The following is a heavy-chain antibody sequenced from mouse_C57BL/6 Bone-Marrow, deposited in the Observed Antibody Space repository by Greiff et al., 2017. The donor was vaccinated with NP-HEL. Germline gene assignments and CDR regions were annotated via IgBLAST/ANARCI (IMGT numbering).Heavy chain of an antibody. CDR3: ARNYYYGSSLVFDV. CDR2: IWSGGST. CDR1: GFSLTSYG. Sequence: QVQLKQSGPGLVQPSQSLSITCTVSGFSLTSYGVHWVRQSPGKGLEWLGVIWSGGSTDYNAAFISRLSISKDNSKSQVFFKMNSLQADDTAIYYCARNYYYGSSLVFDVWGTGTTVTVSS. D-gene: IGHD1-1*01. V-gene: IGHV2-2*01. J-gene: IGHJ1*03.